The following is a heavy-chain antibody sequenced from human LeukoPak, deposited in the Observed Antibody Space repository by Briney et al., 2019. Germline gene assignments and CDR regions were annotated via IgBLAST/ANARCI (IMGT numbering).Heavy chain of an antibody. Sequence: PGGSLRLSCAASGFTFSSYSMNWVRQAPGKGLEWVSYISSSGSTIYYADSVKGRFTISRDNAKNSLYLQMNSLRAEDTAVYYCARDRRGDSSGWRLDAFDIWGQGTMVTVSS. D-gene: IGHD6-19*01. V-gene: IGHV3-48*04. CDR1: GFTFSSYS. CDR3: ARDRRGDSSGWRLDAFDI. J-gene: IGHJ3*02. CDR2: ISSSGSTI.